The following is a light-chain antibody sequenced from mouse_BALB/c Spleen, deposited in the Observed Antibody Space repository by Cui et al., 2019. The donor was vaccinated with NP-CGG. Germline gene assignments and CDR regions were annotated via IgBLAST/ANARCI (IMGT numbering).Light chain of an antibody. V-gene: IGLV1*01. CDR3: ALWYSNHWV. CDR1: TGAVTTSNY. CDR2: GTN. J-gene: IGLJ1*01. Sequence: QPVVTYESALTTSPGEPVTLTCRSITGAVTTSNYANWVQEKPDHLFTGLIGGTNNRAPGVPARFSGSLIGDKAALTITGAQTEDEAIYFCALWYSNHWVFGGGTKLTVL.